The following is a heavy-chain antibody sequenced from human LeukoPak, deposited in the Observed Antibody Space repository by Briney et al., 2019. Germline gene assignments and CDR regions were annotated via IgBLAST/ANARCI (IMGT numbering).Heavy chain of an antibody. CDR1: GFTFSNAW. Sequence: GGSLRLSCAASGFTFSNAWMSWVRQAPGKGLEWVGRIKSKTDGGTTDYAAPVKGRFTISRDDSKNTLYLQMNSLKTEDTAVYYCTTDPYYYDTPPGYWGQGTLVTVSS. CDR2: IKSKTDGGTT. J-gene: IGHJ4*02. D-gene: IGHD3-22*01. CDR3: TTDPYYYDTPPGY. V-gene: IGHV3-15*01.